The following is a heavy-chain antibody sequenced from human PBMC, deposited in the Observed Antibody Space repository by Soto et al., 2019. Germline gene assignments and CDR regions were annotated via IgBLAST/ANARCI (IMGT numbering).Heavy chain of an antibody. Sequence: TLSLTCAVSGGSMSSGVYSWNWIRQPPGKGLEWIGYIYHIGSTYYNPSLKSRVTISLDMSKNQFSLNLSSVTAADTAVYYCARDAERVPAACESSGQGTLVSVSS. D-gene: IGHD2-2*01. CDR3: ARDAERVPAACES. V-gene: IGHV4-30-2*01. CDR2: IYHIGST. CDR1: GGSMSSGVYS. J-gene: IGHJ5*02.